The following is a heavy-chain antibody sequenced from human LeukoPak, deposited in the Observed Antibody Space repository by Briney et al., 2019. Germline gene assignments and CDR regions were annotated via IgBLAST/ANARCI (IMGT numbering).Heavy chain of an antibody. D-gene: IGHD1-1*01. CDR3: ARALGYYAFDI. J-gene: IGHJ3*02. Sequence: PEGSLRLSCAASGFIFSDYYMSWIRQAPGKGLECISYISKSDTTIYYADSVKGRFTISRDNAKNSLYLQMNSLRVEDTAVYYCARALGYYAFDIWGQGTLVAVSS. CDR1: GFIFSDYY. V-gene: IGHV3-11*01. CDR2: ISKSDTTI.